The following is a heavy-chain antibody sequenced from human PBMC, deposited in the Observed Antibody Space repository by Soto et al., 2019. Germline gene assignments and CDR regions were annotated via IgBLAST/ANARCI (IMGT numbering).Heavy chain of an antibody. J-gene: IGHJ4*02. Sequence: QVQLVESGGGVVQPGRSLRLSCAASGFTFSSYGMHWVRQAPGKGLEWVAVIWYDGSNKYYADSVKGRFTISRDNSKNTLYLQMNSLRAEDTAVYYCAKFHREDSNPRDYWGQGTLVTVSS. D-gene: IGHD2-15*01. V-gene: IGHV3-33*06. CDR2: IWYDGSNK. CDR1: GFTFSSYG. CDR3: AKFHREDSNPRDY.